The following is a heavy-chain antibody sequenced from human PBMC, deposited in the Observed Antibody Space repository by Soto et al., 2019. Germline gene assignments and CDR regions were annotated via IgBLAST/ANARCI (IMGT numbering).Heavy chain of an antibody. J-gene: IGHJ4*02. D-gene: IGHD3-3*01. CDR3: AGHLRFFYCVPPPAPFYFVS. CDR2: INHSGST. V-gene: IGHV4-34*01. Sequence: PSETLSLTCAVYGGPFSGYYWSWIRQPPGKGLEWIGEINHSGSTNYNPSLKSRVTISVDTSKNQFSLKLSSVTAADTAVYYCAGHLRFFYCVPPPAPFYFVSLGQGPLVTV. CDR1: GGPFSGYY.